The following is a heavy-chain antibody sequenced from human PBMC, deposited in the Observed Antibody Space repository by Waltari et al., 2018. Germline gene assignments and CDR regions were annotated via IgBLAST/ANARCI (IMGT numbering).Heavy chain of an antibody. CDR3: ARARETPGIAAPGGAFDI. Sequence: QVQLVQSGAEVKKPGASVKVSCKASGYTFTSYYMHWVRQAPGQGLEWMGIINPSGGSTSYAQKFQGRVTMTRETSTSTVYMELSSLRSEDTAVYYCARARETPGIAAPGGAFDIWGQGTMVTVSS. V-gene: IGHV1-46*01. D-gene: IGHD6-13*01. J-gene: IGHJ3*02. CDR1: GYTFTSYY. CDR2: INPSGGST.